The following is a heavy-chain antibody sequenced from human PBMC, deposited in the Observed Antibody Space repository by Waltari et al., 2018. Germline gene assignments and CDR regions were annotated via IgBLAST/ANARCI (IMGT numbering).Heavy chain of an antibody. Sequence: QVQLVQSGAEVKKPGSSVKVSCKASGGTFSSYAISWVRQAPGQGLEWMGGIIPILGIANYAQKFQGRVTITADESTSTAYMELSSLRSEDTAVYYCARAMITFGGVTSGVYYYYMDVWGKGTTVTVSS. J-gene: IGHJ6*03. D-gene: IGHD3-16*01. CDR3: ARAMITFGGVTSGVYYYYMDV. V-gene: IGHV1-69*04. CDR2: IIPILGIA. CDR1: GGTFSSYA.